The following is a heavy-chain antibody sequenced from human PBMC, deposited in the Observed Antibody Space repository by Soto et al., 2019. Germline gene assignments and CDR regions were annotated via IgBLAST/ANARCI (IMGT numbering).Heavy chain of an antibody. J-gene: IGHJ5*02. CDR1: GGSISSNY. CDR3: ARETYGDYVGYFDP. CDR2: IYYSGTT. Sequence: SETLSLTCTVSGGSISSNYWCWSRQSPGKGLEWIANIYYSGTTYCNPSLKSRVIISVDRSKNQFSLKVRSVTAADTAVYYCARETYGDYVGYFDPWGQGIQVTVPQ. D-gene: IGHD4-17*01. V-gene: IGHV4-39*07.